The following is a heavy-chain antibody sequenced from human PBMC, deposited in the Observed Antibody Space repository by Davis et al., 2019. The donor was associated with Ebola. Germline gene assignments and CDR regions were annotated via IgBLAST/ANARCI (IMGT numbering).Heavy chain of an antibody. CDR3: SGSWGIDY. CDR1: GFTFSGSA. CDR2: IRSKANSYAT. Sequence: GESLKISCAASGFTFSGSAMHWVRQASGKGLEWVGRIRSKANSYATAYAASVKGRFTISRDDSKNTAYLQMNSLKTEDTAVYYCSGSWGIDYWGQGTLVTVSS. D-gene: IGHD1-26*01. V-gene: IGHV3-73*01. J-gene: IGHJ4*02.